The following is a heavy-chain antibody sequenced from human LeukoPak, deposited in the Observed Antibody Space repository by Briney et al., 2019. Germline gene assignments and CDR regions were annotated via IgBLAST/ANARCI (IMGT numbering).Heavy chain of an antibody. Sequence: SVKVSCKASRGTFSSYVISWVGQAPGQGLEWMGGINPNFGTPFYAQRLQGRVTITMDGSTSTAYMDLSSLRSEDTAVYYCARNQTFGDSSWSWFDPWGQGTLVTVSS. CDR2: INPNFGTP. D-gene: IGHD4-17*01. J-gene: IGHJ5*02. CDR1: RGTFSSYV. V-gene: IGHV1-69*05. CDR3: ARNQTFGDSSWSWFDP.